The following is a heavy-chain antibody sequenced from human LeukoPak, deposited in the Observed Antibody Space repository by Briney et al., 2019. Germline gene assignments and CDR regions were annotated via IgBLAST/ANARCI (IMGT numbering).Heavy chain of an antibody. V-gene: IGHV1-69*01. CDR2: IIPIFGTA. J-gene: IGHJ5*02. Sequence: SVKVSCKASGGTFSSYAISWVRQAPGQGLEWMGGIIPIFGTANYAQKFQGRVTITADESTSTAYMELSSLRSEDTAVFYCARDPVVGAIYNWFDPWGQGTLVTVSS. CDR3: ARDPVVGAIYNWFDP. D-gene: IGHD1-26*01. CDR1: GGTFSSYA.